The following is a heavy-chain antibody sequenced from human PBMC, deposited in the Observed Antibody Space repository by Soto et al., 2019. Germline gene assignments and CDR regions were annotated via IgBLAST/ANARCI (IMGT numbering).Heavy chain of an antibody. Sequence: SETLSLTCTVSGGSISSYDWGWIRQPPGKGLEWIGYIYYSGSTNYNPSLKSRVTISVDTSKNQFSLKLSSVTAADTAVYYCPRSVNRKLVLLLGYWGQGTLVTSPQ. J-gene: IGHJ4*02. D-gene: IGHD6-13*01. CDR2: IYYSGST. V-gene: IGHV4-59*01. CDR3: PRSVNRKLVLLLGY. CDR1: GGSISSYD.